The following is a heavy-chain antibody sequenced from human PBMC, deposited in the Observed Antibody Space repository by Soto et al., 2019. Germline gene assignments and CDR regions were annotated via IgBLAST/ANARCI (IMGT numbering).Heavy chain of an antibody. J-gene: IGHJ3*01. CDR3: VRDHRWAFDF. D-gene: IGHD2-15*01. V-gene: IGHV3-23*01. CDR2: ISAGGGGT. CDR1: GFTLTRSA. Sequence: PGGSLRLSCAGSGFTLTRSAVSWVRQAPGKGLEWVSGISAGGGGTYYADSVKGRFTISRGDATNSLYLQMNSLRDEDTAVYYCVRDHRWAFDFWGQGTMVTVSS.